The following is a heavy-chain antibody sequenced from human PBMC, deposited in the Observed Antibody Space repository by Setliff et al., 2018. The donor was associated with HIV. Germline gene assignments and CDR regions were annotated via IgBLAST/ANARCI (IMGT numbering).Heavy chain of an antibody. J-gene: IGHJ4*02. CDR1: GYTFSTNA. CDR3: ARGSCSGCYLSDY. Sequence: ASVKVSCKAFGYTFSTNAIHWVRQAPGQRLEWMGYINAGDDNTRYSEKFQGRVTITRDTSANTAYMELSSLSSEATAVYYCARGSCSGCYLSDYWGLGTLVTVSS. V-gene: IGHV1-3*01. D-gene: IGHD6-19*01. CDR2: INAGDDNT.